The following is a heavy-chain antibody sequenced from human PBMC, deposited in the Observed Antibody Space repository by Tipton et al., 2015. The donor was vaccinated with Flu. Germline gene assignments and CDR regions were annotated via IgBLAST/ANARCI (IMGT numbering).Heavy chain of an antibody. V-gene: IGHV4-4*07. CDR1: DDSITYYY. D-gene: IGHD5-18*01. Sequence: GLVKPSETLSLTCTVSDDSITYYYWSWIRQPPGKGLEWIGRIYTSGSTNYNPSLKSRVTISVDTSKNQFSLKLSSVNAADTAVYYCARDNGYSYGAWGGYYFDYWGQGTLVTVSS. CDR2: IYTSGST. CDR3: ARDNGYSYGAWGGYYFDY. J-gene: IGHJ4*02.